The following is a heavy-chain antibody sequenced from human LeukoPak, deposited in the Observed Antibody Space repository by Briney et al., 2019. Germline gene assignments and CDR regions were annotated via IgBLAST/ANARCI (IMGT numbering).Heavy chain of an antibody. D-gene: IGHD2-2*01. V-gene: IGHV3-48*03. J-gene: IGHJ4*02. CDR2: ISSSGYTI. CDR1: GFTFSHYE. CDR3: AREDCSSTSCYDPSVSDY. Sequence: GGSLRLSCEAFGFTFSHYEMNWVRQAPGKGLEWVSYISSSGYTIYYADSVKGRFTISRDNAKNSLYLQMNSLKAEDTAVYYCAREDCSSTSCYDPSVSDYWGQGTLVTVSS.